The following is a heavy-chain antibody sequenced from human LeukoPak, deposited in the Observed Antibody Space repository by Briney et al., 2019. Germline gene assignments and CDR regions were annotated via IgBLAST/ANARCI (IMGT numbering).Heavy chain of an antibody. CDR3: ARDRRVTVFGIVTHGWFDP. CDR1: GASINNGGYY. J-gene: IGHJ5*02. V-gene: IGHV4-31*03. Sequence: SQTLSLTCTDTGASINNGGYYWSWIRQHPEKGLEWIGYIYYTGSTYYNPSLKSRLTISLDTSKNQFSLNLSSVTAADTGVYYCARDRRVTVFGIVTHGWFDPWGQGTLVIVSS. D-gene: IGHD3-3*01. CDR2: IYYTGST.